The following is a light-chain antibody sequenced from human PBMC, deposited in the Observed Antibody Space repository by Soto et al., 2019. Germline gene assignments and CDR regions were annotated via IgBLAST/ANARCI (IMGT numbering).Light chain of an antibody. Sequence: EIVLTQSPGTLSLSPGERATLSCRASQSVSSNYLAWYQQKPGQAPRLLIDGASSRATGIPDRFSGSGSGTDFTLTISRLEPEDFAVYYCQQYGTSLFTFGPGTTVDIK. CDR3: QQYGTSLFT. V-gene: IGKV3-20*01. J-gene: IGKJ3*01. CDR2: GAS. CDR1: QSVSSNY.